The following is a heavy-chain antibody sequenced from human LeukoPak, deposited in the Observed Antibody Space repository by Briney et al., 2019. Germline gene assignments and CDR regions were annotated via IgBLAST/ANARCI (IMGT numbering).Heavy chain of an antibody. Sequence: GGSLRLSCAASGFTFSSYAMHWVRQAPGKGLEWVAVISYDGSNKYYADSVKGRITISRDNSKNTLYLQMNSLRAEDTAVYYCARDPGSPGGNYYYGMDVWGQGTTVTVSS. CDR2: ISYDGSNK. CDR1: GFTFSSYA. D-gene: IGHD3-10*01. CDR3: ARDPGSPGGNYYYGMDV. V-gene: IGHV3-30-3*01. J-gene: IGHJ6*02.